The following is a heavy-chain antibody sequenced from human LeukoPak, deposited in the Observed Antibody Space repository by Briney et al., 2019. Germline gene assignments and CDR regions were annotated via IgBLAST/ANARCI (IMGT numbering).Heavy chain of an antibody. Sequence: PSETLSLTCTVSGDSITSYYWSWIRQPAGKGLEWIGRINISGNTNYNPSLKSRVTMSLDTSKNQISLKLSAVTAADTAVYYCARVVNGDLDYWGQGTLVTVSS. CDR2: INISGNT. D-gene: IGHD4-17*01. CDR3: ARVVNGDLDY. V-gene: IGHV4-4*07. J-gene: IGHJ4*02. CDR1: GDSITSYY.